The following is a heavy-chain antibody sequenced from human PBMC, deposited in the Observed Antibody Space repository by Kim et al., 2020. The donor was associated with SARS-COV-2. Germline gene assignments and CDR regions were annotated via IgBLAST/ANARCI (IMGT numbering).Heavy chain of an antibody. Sequence: GGSLRLSCAASGFTFSSYWMHWVRQAPGKGPVWVSRINSDGSSTSYADSVKGRFTISRDSAKNTLYLQMNSLRAEDTAVYYCVRGGGYSYGYLDYWGQGT. V-gene: IGHV3-74*01. CDR2: INSDGSST. J-gene: IGHJ4*02. CDR1: GFTFSSYW. D-gene: IGHD5-18*01. CDR3: VRGGGYSYGYLDY.